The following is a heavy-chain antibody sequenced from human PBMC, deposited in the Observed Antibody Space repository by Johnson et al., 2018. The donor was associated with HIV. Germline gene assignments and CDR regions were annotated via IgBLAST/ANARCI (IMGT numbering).Heavy chain of an antibody. CDR1: DFTFTNNA. CDR3: ARDPVSHYYDSSGSLDDAFDI. J-gene: IGHJ3*02. CDR2: ISYDGSNK. D-gene: IGHD3-22*01. V-gene: IGHV3-30*04. Sequence: QVQLVESGGGVVQPGRSLRLSCAASDFTFTNNAIHWVRQAPGKGLEWVAVISYDGSNKYYADSVKGRFIISRDNSKNTLDLQMNSLRAEDTAVYYCARDPVSHYYDSSGSLDDAFDIWGQGTMVTVSS.